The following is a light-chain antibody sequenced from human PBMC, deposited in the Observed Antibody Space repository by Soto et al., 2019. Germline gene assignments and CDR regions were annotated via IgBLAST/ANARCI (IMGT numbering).Light chain of an antibody. Sequence: QSVVTQPASVSGSPGQSVTISCSGSDIGNYNLVSWYQHLPGRAPKLLIFEVTMRPSGSSDRFSGSKSASTASLTISGLQSDDEGDYYCASYAGSRTYVSGSGTKVTVL. V-gene: IGLV2-23*02. CDR2: EVT. CDR1: SDIGNYNL. J-gene: IGLJ1*01. CDR3: ASYAGSRTYV.